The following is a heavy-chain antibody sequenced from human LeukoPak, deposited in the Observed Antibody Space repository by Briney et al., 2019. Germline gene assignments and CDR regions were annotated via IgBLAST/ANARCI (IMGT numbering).Heavy chain of an antibody. Sequence: GGSLRLSCAASGFTFSSYAMHWVRQAPGKGLEWVAVISYDGSNKYYADSVKGRFTISRDNPKNTLYLQMNSLRAEDTAVYYCTGIAAAGPSLDIWGQGTMVTVSS. J-gene: IGHJ3*02. V-gene: IGHV3-30-3*01. D-gene: IGHD6-13*01. CDR2: ISYDGSNK. CDR1: GFTFSSYA. CDR3: TGIAAAGPSLDI.